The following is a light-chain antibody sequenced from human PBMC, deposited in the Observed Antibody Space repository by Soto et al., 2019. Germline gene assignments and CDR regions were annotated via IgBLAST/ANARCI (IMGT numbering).Light chain of an antibody. CDR1: QSVSSSY. Sequence: EIVLTQSPGTLSLSPGDIATLSCRASQSVSSSYLAWYQQKPGQATRLLIYGASSRATGIPDRFSGSGSGTDFTLTISRLEPEDIAVYYCQQYGSSPRTFGQGTKVEIK. CDR3: QQYGSSPRT. J-gene: IGKJ1*01. CDR2: GAS. V-gene: IGKV3-20*01.